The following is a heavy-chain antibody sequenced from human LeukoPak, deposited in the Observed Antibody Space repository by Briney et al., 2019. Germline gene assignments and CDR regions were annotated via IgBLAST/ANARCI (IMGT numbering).Heavy chain of an antibody. D-gene: IGHD3-10*01. J-gene: IGHJ6*03. CDR2: IYNSGST. Sequence: SETLSLTCAVYGGSFSSYYWSWIRQPAGKGLEWIGRIYNSGSTTYNPSLKSRVTMSVDTSKNQFSLKLSSVTAADTAVYYCARLTKNDSGSFRFGKKKRGYMDVWGKGTTVTISS. CDR1: GGSFSSYY. CDR3: ARLTKNDSGSFRFGKKKRGYMDV. V-gene: IGHV4-59*10.